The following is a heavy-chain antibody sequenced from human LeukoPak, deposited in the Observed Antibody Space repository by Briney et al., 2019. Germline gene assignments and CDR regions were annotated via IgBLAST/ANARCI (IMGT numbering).Heavy chain of an antibody. CDR2: ISSSSSYI. CDR3: ARAEQLEFGGYYMDV. J-gene: IGHJ6*03. Sequence: PGGSLRLSCAASGFTFSSYSMNWVRQAPGKGLEWVSSISSSSSYIYYADSVKGRFTISRDNAKNSLYLQMNSLRAEDTAVYYCARAEQLEFGGYYMDVWGKGTTVTVSS. CDR1: GFTFSSYS. V-gene: IGHV3-21*01. D-gene: IGHD6-6*01.